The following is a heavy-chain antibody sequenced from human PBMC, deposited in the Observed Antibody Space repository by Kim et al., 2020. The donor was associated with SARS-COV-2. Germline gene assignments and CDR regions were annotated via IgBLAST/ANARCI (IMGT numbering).Heavy chain of an antibody. CDR2: IYYSGST. Sequence: SETLSLTCTVSGGSISSSGYYWGWIRQPPGKGLEWIGSIYYSGSTYYNPSLKSRVTISVDTSKNQFSLKLSSVTAADTAVYYCARRYFDWLADDWYFDLWVRGTLVTVSS. J-gene: IGHJ2*01. CDR3: ARRYFDWLADDWYFDL. D-gene: IGHD3-9*01. CDR1: GGSISSSGYY. V-gene: IGHV4-39*01.